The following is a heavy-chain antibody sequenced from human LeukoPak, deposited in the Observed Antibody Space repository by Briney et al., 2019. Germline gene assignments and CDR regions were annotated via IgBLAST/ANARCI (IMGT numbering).Heavy chain of an antibody. CDR1: GFTFSSYS. CDR3: ARNHGSGWYYFDY. Sequence: PGGSLRLSCAASGFTFSSYSMNWVRQAPGKGLEWVSSISSSSSYIYYVDSVKGRFTISRDNAKNSLYLQMNSLRAEDTAVYYCARNHGSGWYYFDYWGQGTLGTVSS. D-gene: IGHD6-19*01. CDR2: ISSSSSYI. V-gene: IGHV3-21*01. J-gene: IGHJ4*02.